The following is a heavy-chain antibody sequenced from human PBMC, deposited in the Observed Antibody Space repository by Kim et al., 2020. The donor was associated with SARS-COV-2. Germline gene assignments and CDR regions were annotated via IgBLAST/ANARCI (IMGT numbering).Heavy chain of an antibody. Sequence: ASVKVSCKASGYTFTSYAMHWVRQAPGQRLEWMGWINAGNGNTKYSQKFQGRVTITRDTSASTAYMELSSLRSEDTAVYYCARGSVEMATITREYFQHWGQGTLVTVSS. D-gene: IGHD5-12*01. CDR3: ARGSVEMATITREYFQH. CDR1: GYTFTSYA. J-gene: IGHJ1*01. V-gene: IGHV1-3*01. CDR2: INAGNGNT.